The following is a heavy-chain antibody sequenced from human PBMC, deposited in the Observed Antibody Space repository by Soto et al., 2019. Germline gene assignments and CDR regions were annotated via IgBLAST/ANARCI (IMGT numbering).Heavy chain of an antibody. V-gene: IGHV5-10-1*01. J-gene: IGHJ4*02. D-gene: IGHD2-15*01. CDR1: GYSFTNYW. Sequence: GESLKISCKGSGYSFTNYWIHWVRQMAGKGLEWMGRIDPDDSYTNYSPSFQGHVTISVDKSISTAYLQWSSLQASDTAIYYCARRPPTTYCSGSTCSGYWGQGTLVTVSS. CDR2: IDPDDSYT. CDR3: ARRPPTTYCSGSTCSGY.